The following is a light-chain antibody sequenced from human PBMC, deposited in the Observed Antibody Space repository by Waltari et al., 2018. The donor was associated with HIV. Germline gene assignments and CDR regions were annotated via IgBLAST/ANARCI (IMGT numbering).Light chain of an antibody. CDR1: DIGSKG. Sequence: SYVLTQPPSVSVAPGKTARITCEGDDIGSKGVHWYQQKSGQAPMLVIYYDSGRPSGIPERFSGSNSGNTATRTISRVEAGDEADYYCQVWSSSRDHPYVFGTATKVTVL. J-gene: IGLJ1*01. CDR3: QVWSSSRDHPYV. CDR2: YDS. V-gene: IGLV3-21*04.